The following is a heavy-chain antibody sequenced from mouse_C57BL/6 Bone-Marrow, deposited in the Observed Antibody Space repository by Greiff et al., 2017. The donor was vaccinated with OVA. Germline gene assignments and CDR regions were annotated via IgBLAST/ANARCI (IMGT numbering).Heavy chain of an antibody. Sequence: VQLQQSGPVLVKPGASVKMSCKASGYTFTDYYMNWVKQSHGKSLEWIGVINPYNGGTSYNQKFKGKATLTVDKSSSTAYMELNSLTSEDSAVYYCARSFYDYDVRYFDYGGQGTTLTVSS. J-gene: IGHJ2*01. CDR3: ARSFYDYDVRYFDY. D-gene: IGHD2-4*01. V-gene: IGHV1-19*01. CDR2: INPYNGGT. CDR1: GYTFTDYY.